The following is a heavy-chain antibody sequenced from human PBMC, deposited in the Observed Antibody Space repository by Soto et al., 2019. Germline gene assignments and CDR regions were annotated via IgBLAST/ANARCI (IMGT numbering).Heavy chain of an antibody. V-gene: IGHV3-23*01. Sequence: GGSLRLSCAASGFTFSSYAMSWVRQAPGKGLEWVSAISGSGGSTYYADSVKGRFTISRDNSKNTLYLQMNSLRAEDTAVYYCAFHLKGGITFGGDTFDAFDIWGQGTMVTVSS. J-gene: IGHJ3*02. CDR1: GFTFSSYA. D-gene: IGHD3-16*01. CDR3: AFHLKGGITFGGDTFDAFDI. CDR2: ISGSGGST.